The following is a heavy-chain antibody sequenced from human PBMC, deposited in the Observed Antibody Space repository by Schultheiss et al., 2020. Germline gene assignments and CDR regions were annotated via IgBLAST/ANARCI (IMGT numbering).Heavy chain of an antibody. V-gene: IGHV4-61*02. CDR2: IYTSGST. J-gene: IGHJ6*02. D-gene: IGHD2-2*02. Sequence: SETLSLTCTVSGGSISSGSYYWSWIRQPAGKGLEWIGRIYTSGSTNYNPSLKSRVTISVDTSKNQFSLKLSSVTAADTAVYYCARLPLTYCSSTSCYMGHMDVCGQGTTVTVSS. CDR1: GGSISSGSYY. CDR3: ARLPLTYCSSTSCYMGHMDV.